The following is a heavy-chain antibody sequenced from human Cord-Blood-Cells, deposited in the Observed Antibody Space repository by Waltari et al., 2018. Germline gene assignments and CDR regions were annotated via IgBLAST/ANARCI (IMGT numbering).Heavy chain of an antibody. V-gene: IGHV5-51*01. J-gene: IGHJ4*02. CDR2: IYPGDSDT. CDR1: GYSFTRYW. D-gene: IGHD6-13*01. Sequence: EVQLVQSGAEVKQPGDSLNISCQGSGYSFTRYWIGWLRQLPGKGLQWMGCIYPGDSDTRYSPSFQGQITISADNSISTAYLQWSSLKASDTAMYYCARQIAAAGTVYYFDYWGQGTLVTVSS. CDR3: ARQIAAAGTVYYFDY.